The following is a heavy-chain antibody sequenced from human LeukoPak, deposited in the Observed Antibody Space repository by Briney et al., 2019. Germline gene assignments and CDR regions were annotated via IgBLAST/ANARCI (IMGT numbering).Heavy chain of an antibody. D-gene: IGHD5-18*01. CDR3: ASGPPGIQLWLPWFDP. CDR1: GFTFSSYA. CDR2: ISYEGSNK. V-gene: IGHV3-30*04. Sequence: PGRSLRLSCAASGFTFSSYAMHWVRQAPGKGLEWVAVISYEGSNKYYADSVKGRFTISRDNSKNTLYLQMNSLRAEDTAVYYCASGPPGIQLWLPWFDPWGQGTLVTVSS. J-gene: IGHJ5*02.